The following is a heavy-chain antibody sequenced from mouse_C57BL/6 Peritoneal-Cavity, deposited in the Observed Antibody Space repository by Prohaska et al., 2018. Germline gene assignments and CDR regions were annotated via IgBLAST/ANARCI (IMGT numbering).Heavy chain of an antibody. D-gene: IGHD1-1*01. CDR2: IRLKSDNYAT. Sequence: EVKLEESGGGLVQPGGSMKLSCVASGFTFSNYWMNWVRQSPEKGLEWVAQIRLKSDNYATHYAESVKVRFTISIDDSKSSVFLQMNNLRAEDTGMYYCTGISTLVAPFDYCGQGTTLTVSS. CDR1: GFTFSNYW. J-gene: IGHJ2*01. CDR3: TGISTLVAPFDY. V-gene: IGHV6-3*01.